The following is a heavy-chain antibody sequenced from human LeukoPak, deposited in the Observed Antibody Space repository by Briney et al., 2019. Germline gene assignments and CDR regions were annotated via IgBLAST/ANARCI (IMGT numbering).Heavy chain of an antibody. CDR3: ARVSNDYGDYVFDY. J-gene: IGHJ4*02. CDR1: GFTFSSYS. D-gene: IGHD4-17*01. CDR2: ISSSSSYI. V-gene: IGHV3-21*01. Sequence: GGSLRLSCAASGFTFSSYSMNWVRQAPGKGLEWVSSISSSSSYIYYADSVKGRFTISRDNAKNSLYLQMNSLRAEDTAVYYCARVSNDYGDYVFDYWGQGTLVTVSS.